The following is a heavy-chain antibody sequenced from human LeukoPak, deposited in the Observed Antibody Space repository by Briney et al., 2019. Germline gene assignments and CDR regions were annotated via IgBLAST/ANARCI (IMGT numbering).Heavy chain of an antibody. CDR1: GFTFSTYS. CDR3: ARASKSYGSGRNDY. Sequence: TGGSLRLSCAASGFTFSTYSMNWGRQAPGKGLEWVSHISSSSSGIYYADSVKGRFTISRDNAKNSLYLQMNSLRDEDTAVYYCARASKSYGSGRNDYWGQGTLVTVSS. V-gene: IGHV3-48*02. D-gene: IGHD3-10*01. J-gene: IGHJ4*02. CDR2: ISSSSSGI.